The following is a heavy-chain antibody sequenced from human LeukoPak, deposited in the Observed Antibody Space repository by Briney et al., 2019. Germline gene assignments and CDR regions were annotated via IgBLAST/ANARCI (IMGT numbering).Heavy chain of an antibody. J-gene: IGHJ4*02. CDR2: IRGST. V-gene: IGHV3-23*01. CDR1: GFTFNNYA. Sequence: PGGSLRLSCAASGFTFNNYAVSWVRQAPGKGLEWVSLIRGSTYYADSVKGRFTISRDHSQKTVYLQMNSLRAEDTALYYCAKDLGGSTDYWGQGTLVTVSS. CDR3: AKDLGGSTDY. D-gene: IGHD5-12*01.